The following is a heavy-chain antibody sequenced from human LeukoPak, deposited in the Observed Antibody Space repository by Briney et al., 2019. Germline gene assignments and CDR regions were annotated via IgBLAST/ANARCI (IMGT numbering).Heavy chain of an antibody. CDR1: GVSISSSY. J-gene: IGHJ4*02. V-gene: IGHV4-59*01. CDR3: ARGSGWSLY. CDR2: IHYSGSS. Sequence: PSETLPLTCTVSGVSISSSYWTWIRQPPGKGLEWIGNIHYSGSSDYNPSLESRITISLDMSKNQFSLKLNSVTAADTAVYYCARGSGWSLYWGQGTLVTVSS. D-gene: IGHD6-19*01.